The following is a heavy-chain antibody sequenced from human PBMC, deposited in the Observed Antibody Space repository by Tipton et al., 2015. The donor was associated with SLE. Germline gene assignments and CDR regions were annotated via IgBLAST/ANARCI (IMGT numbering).Heavy chain of an antibody. Sequence: GLVKPSQTLSLTCAISGDSVSSNSAAWNWIRQSPSRGLEWLGRTYYRSKWYNDFAVSVKSRITINPDTSKNQFSLQLNSVTPEDTAVYYCASRAYCGGDCYLEYYFDYWGQGTLVTVSS. CDR3: ASRAYCGGDCYLEYYFDY. D-gene: IGHD2-21*01. CDR1: GDSVSSNSAA. J-gene: IGHJ4*02. CDR2: TYYRSKWYN. V-gene: IGHV6-1*01.